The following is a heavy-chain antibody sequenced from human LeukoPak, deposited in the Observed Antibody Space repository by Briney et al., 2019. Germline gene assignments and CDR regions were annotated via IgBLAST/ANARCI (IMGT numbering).Heavy chain of an antibody. D-gene: IGHD3-10*01. J-gene: IGHJ4*02. CDR3: TTDTFGARDS. CDR1: GYTFSRYW. V-gene: IGHV3-74*01. CDR2: INEDGSST. Sequence: GGSLRLSCAASGYTFSRYWMHWVRQGPGKGLVWVSRINEDGSSTSYTESVRGRFTISRDNAKNTLYLQMNSLRAEDAAVYYCTTDTFGARDSWGQGTLVTVSS.